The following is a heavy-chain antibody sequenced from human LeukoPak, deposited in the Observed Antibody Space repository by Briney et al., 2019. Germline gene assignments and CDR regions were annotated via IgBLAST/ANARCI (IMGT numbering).Heavy chain of an antibody. V-gene: IGHV3-23*01. CDR2: ISGSGVST. J-gene: IGHJ4*02. D-gene: IGHD6-19*01. CDR1: GFTFSSYA. Sequence: GGSLRLSCAASGFTFSSYAMSWVRQAPGKGLEWVSAISGSGVSTYYADSVKGRFTVSRDNSKNKLYLQMSSLRAEDTAVYYCAKNQSLGDYYFDYWGQGTLVTVSS. CDR3: AKNQSLGDYYFDY.